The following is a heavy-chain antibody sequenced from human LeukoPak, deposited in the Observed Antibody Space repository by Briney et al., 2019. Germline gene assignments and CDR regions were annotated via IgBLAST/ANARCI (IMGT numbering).Heavy chain of an antibody. V-gene: IGHV4-39*07. D-gene: IGHD1-14*01. CDR1: SGSISSSTYY. Sequence: SETLSLTCTVSSGSISSSTYYWGWIRQPPGKGLEWIGTIYYTGSTYYNPSLKSRVTISVDTSKNQFSLNLTSLTAADTAVYYCARDRKYYYHMDVWGKGTTVTVSS. J-gene: IGHJ6*03. CDR2: IYYTGST. CDR3: ARDRKYYYHMDV.